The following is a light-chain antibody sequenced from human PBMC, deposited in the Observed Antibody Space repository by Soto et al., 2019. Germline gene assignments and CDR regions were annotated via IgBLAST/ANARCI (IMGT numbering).Light chain of an antibody. J-gene: IGKJ4*01. CDR3: QQDGSSPLT. CDR1: QSVSSSY. Sequence: EIVLTQYPATGSLSPGERATLSCMASQSVSSSYLAWYQQNPGQAPRLIIYGASSRATGIPDRFSGSGSGTDFTLTISRLEPEDFAVYYCQQDGSSPLTFGGGAKV. V-gene: IGKV3-20*01. CDR2: GAS.